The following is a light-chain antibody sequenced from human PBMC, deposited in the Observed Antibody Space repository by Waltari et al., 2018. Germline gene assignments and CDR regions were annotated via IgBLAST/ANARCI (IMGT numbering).Light chain of an antibody. CDR1: SSDVAGYND. V-gene: IGLV2-8*01. Sequence: QSALTQPPSAPGSPGQPVTISCTGPSSDVAGYNDVSWYQQYPGKATKLMIYDVTKRPAGVPDRFSGSTSGNTAPLTVSGLQAEDEADYYCSSYAGSNIVIFGGGTKLTVL. J-gene: IGLJ2*01. CDR3: SSYAGSNIVI. CDR2: DVT.